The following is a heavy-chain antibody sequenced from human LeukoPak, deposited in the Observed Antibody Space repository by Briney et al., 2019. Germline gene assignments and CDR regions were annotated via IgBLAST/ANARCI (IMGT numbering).Heavy chain of an antibody. CDR2: ISYTGVS. CDR1: GVSISRSY. J-gene: IGHJ5*02. CDR3: ARLPEGGYATSLGWFDP. D-gene: IGHD5-24*01. Sequence: PSETLSLTCTVSGVSISRSYWIWVRQTPVKGLEWIGYISYTGVSSYNPSLKSRVTISVDTSKNQFSLNVTSVTAADTAVYYCARLPEGGYATSLGWFDPWGQGTRVTVSS. V-gene: IGHV4-59*08.